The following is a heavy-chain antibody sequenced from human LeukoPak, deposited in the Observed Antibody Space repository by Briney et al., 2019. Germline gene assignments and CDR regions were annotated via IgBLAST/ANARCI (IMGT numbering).Heavy chain of an antibody. CDR3: ARDEGSYRRFLEWLSPTYYYYYYYMDV. V-gene: IGHV1-2*02. CDR1: GYTFTGYY. J-gene: IGHJ6*03. CDR2: INPSSGGT. D-gene: IGHD3-3*01. Sequence: GASVKVSCKASGYTFTGYYMHWVRQAPGQGLEWMGWINPSSGGTNYAQKFQGRVTMTRDTSISTAYMELSRLRSDDTAVYYCARDEGSYRRFLEWLSPTYYYYYYYMDVWGKGTTVTVSS.